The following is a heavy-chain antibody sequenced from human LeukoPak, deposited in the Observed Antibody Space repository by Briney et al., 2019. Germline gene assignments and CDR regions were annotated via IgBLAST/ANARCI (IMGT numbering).Heavy chain of an antibody. CDR1: GLAFSAYK. CDR2: ISYDGSNK. CDR3: ARERGYSYGYIDY. V-gene: IGHV3-30-3*01. Sequence: GGSLRLSCAASGLAFSAYKMHWVRQAPGKGLEWVAVISYDGSNKYYADSVKGRFTISRDNSKNTLYLQMNSLRAEDTAVYYCARERGYSYGYIDYWGQGTLVTVSS. D-gene: IGHD5-18*01. J-gene: IGHJ4*02.